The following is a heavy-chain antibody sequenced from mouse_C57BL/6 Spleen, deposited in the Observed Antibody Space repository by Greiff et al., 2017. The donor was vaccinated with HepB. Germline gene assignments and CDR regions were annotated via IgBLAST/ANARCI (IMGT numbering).Heavy chain of an antibody. J-gene: IGHJ1*03. V-gene: IGHV5-4*01. CDR3: ARGGTTVVARYFDV. Sequence: EVQLVESGGGLVKPGGSLKLSCAASGFTFSSYAMSWVRQTPEKRLEWVATISDGGSYTYYPDNVKGRFTISRDNAKNNLYLQMSHLKSEDTAMYYCARGGTTVVARYFDVWGTGTTVTVSS. CDR2: ISDGGSYT. D-gene: IGHD1-1*01. CDR1: GFTFSSYA.